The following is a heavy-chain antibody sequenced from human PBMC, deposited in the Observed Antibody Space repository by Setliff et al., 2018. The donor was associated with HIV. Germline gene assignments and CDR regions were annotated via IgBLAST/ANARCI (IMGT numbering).Heavy chain of an antibody. CDR3: ARDYYVGTGYGYPAHYFDY. CDR1: GFSLSTTSMS. Sequence: SGPTLVNPTQPLTLTCTFSGFSLSTTSMSVSWLRQPPGKALEWLARIDWTDDKFYSTSLKTRLTISKDTSRNQVVLTMTNMDPVDTATYYCARDYYVGTGYGYPAHYFDYWGQGTLVTVSS. V-gene: IGHV2-70*17. D-gene: IGHD3-10*02. CDR2: IDWTDDK. J-gene: IGHJ4*02.